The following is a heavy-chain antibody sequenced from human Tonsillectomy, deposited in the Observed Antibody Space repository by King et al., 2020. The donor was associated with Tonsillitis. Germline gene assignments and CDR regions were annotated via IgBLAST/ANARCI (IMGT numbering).Heavy chain of an antibody. J-gene: IGHJ3*02. CDR2: ISGSGGGT. D-gene: IGHD1-26*01. Sequence: VQLVESGGGLVQPGGSLRHSCAAAGFTFSSYAMSWVRQAPGKGLEWDSAISGSGGGTYYADSVKGRFTISRDNSKNTLYLQMNSLRAEDTAVYFCAGVGGSQPYDAFDIWGQGTMVTVSS. CDR1: GFTFSSYA. V-gene: IGHV3-23*04. CDR3: AGVGGSQPYDAFDI.